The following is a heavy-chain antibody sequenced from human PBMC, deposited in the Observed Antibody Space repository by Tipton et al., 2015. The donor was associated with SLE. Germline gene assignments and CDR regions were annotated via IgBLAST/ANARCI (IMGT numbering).Heavy chain of an antibody. D-gene: IGHD6-6*01. CDR2: INHSGST. Sequence: TLSLTCAVYGGSFSGYYWSWIRQPPGKGLEWIGEINHSGSTNYNPSLKSRVTISVDTSKNHFSLKLSSVTAADTAVYYCARGSSSAFDYWGQGTLVTVSS. J-gene: IGHJ4*02. CDR1: GGSFSGYY. V-gene: IGHV4-34*01. CDR3: ARGSSSAFDY.